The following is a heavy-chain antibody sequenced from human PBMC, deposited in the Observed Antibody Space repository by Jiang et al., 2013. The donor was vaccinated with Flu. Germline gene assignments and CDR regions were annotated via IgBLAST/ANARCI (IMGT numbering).Heavy chain of an antibody. D-gene: IGHD4-17*01. CDR1: GGSMSSHY. J-gene: IGHJ5*02. CDR2: IYLHGST. V-gene: IGHV4-59*11. CDR3: ARDDGVYYH. Sequence: SLTCTVSGGSMSSHYWSWIRQPPGKGLEWIGNIYLHGSTNYNPSFRSRVTISVDTSKNQFSLKLSSVTAADTAVYYCARDDGVYYHWGQGTLVAVSS.